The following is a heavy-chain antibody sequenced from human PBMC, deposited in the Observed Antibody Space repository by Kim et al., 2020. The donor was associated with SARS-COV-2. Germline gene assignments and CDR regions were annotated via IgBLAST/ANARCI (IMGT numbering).Heavy chain of an antibody. J-gene: IGHJ6*02. CDR1: GGTFSSYA. CDR2: IIPIFGTA. D-gene: IGHD3-22*01. Sequence: SVKVSCKASGGTFSSYAISWVRQAPGQGLEWMGGIIPIFGTANYAQKFQGRVTITADESTSTAYMELSSLRSEDTAVYYCARRMGQGAYYYDSSGDDYYYYGMDVWGQGTTVTVSS. V-gene: IGHV1-69*13. CDR3: ARRMGQGAYYYDSSGDDYYYYGMDV.